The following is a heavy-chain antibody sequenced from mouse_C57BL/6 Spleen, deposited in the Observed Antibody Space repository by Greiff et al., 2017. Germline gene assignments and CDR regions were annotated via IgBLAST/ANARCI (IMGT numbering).Heavy chain of an antibody. J-gene: IGHJ4*01. Sequence: VKLMESGPGLVQPSQSLSITCTVSGFSLTSYGVHWVRQSPGKGLEWLGVIWSGGSTDYNAAFISRLSISKDNSKSQVFFKMNSLQADDTAIYYCARITTVVATGYAMDYWGQGTSVTVSS. CDR2: IWSGGST. CDR3: ARITTVVATGYAMDY. CDR1: GFSLTSYG. D-gene: IGHD1-1*01. V-gene: IGHV2-2*01.